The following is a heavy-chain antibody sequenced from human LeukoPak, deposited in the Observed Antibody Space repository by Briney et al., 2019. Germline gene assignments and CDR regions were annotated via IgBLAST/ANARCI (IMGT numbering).Heavy chain of an antibody. J-gene: IGHJ4*02. CDR2: IYYSGST. D-gene: IGHD3-10*01. Sequence: SETLSLTCTVSGGSISSYYWSWLRQPPGKGLEWIGYIYYSGSTNYNPSLKRRVTISVDTSKNQFSLKLSSVTAADTAVYYCAAENRGLFDYWGQGTLVTVSS. CDR3: AAENRGLFDY. CDR1: GGSISSYY. V-gene: IGHV4-59*01.